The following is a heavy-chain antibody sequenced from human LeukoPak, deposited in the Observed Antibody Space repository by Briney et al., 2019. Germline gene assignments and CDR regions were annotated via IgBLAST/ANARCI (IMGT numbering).Heavy chain of an antibody. CDR1: GGSISSSSYY. Sequence: SETLSLTCTVSGGSISSSSYYWGWMRQPPGKRLEWIGSIYYSGSTYYNPSLKSRVTISVDTSKNQFSLKLSSVTAADTAVYYCARIGITIFGVPDYWGQGTLVTVSS. CDR3: ARIGITIFGVPDY. J-gene: IGHJ4*02. D-gene: IGHD3-3*01. CDR2: IYYSGST. V-gene: IGHV4-39*07.